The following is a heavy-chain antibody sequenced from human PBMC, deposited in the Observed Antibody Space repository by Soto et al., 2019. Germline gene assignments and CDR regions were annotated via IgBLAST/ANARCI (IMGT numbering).Heavy chain of an antibody. J-gene: IGHJ4*02. CDR3: ARQRTSVVTQAYFDS. D-gene: IGHD2-21*02. V-gene: IGHV4-31*02. Sequence: SETLSLTCTVSGGSIYTGGFYWSWIRQLPGKGLEWLGYIYYTGSTQYTPSLKSRVSMSVDTSKNQFSLKLRSVTAADTALYYCARQRTSVVTQAYFDSWGQGSLVTVSS. CDR2: IYYTGST. CDR1: GGSIYTGGFY.